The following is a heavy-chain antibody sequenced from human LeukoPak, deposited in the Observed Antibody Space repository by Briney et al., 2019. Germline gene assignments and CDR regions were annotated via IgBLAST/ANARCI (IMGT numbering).Heavy chain of an antibody. Sequence: GASVKVSCKASGYTFTSYGINWVRQAPGQGLEWLGWIRAYNDDTNYAPRFQGRVIMTTDTSTSTAYMELRSLRSDDTAVYYCARDPLEYFDSSNHGHWGQGTLLTVSS. CDR3: ARDPLEYFDSSNHGH. V-gene: IGHV1-18*01. CDR2: IRAYNDDT. D-gene: IGHD3-22*01. CDR1: GYTFTSYG. J-gene: IGHJ4*02.